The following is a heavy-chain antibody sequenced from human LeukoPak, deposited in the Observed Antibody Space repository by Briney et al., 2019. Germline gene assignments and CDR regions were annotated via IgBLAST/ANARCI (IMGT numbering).Heavy chain of an antibody. J-gene: IGHJ6*03. Sequence: PGGSLRLSCAAPGFTFNAYGMHWVRQAPGKGLEWVSAISGSGGSTYYAHSVKGRFTISRDNSKNTLYLQMNSLRAEDTAVYYGHGYYNSEYYYYMDVWGKGTTVTISS. D-gene: IGHD3-22*01. V-gene: IGHV3-23*01. CDR3: HGYYNSEYYYYMDV. CDR2: ISGSGGST. CDR1: GFTFNAYG.